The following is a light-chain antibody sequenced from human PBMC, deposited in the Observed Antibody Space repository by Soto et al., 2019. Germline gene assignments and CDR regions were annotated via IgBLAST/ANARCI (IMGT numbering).Light chain of an antibody. Sequence: SYELTQPPSVSVSPGQTASITCSGDKLGNKYASWYQQKPGQSPVLVIYQDNKRPSRIPERFSGSNSGNTATLTISGTQAMDEADYYCQAWVSSTVVFGGGTKLTVL. CDR1: KLGNKY. V-gene: IGLV3-1*01. CDR2: QDN. CDR3: QAWVSSTVV. J-gene: IGLJ2*01.